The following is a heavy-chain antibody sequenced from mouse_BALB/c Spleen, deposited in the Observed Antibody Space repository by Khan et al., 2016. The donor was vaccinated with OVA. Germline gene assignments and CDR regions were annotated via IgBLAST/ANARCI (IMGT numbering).Heavy chain of an antibody. Sequence: QIQFVQSGPELKKPGETVKISCKASGYTFTNYGMHWVKQTPGKGLKWMGWINPYTGAPTYADDFRERFIFSLDNSASTAYLQLNNLKNEDTATYLCARVGYRGTMDYWGQGTTVTVSS. J-gene: IGHJ4*01. V-gene: IGHV9-3-1*01. CDR3: ARVGYRGTMDY. CDR1: GYTFTNYG. CDR2: INPYTGAP. D-gene: IGHD2-14*01.